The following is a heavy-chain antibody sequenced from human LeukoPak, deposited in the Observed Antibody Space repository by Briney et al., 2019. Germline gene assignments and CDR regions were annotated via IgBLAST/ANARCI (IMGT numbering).Heavy chain of an antibody. CDR3: ARADWDTAMIDY. CDR1: GFTFSSYS. CDR2: ISSSSSYI. D-gene: IGHD5-18*01. J-gene: IGHJ4*02. Sequence: GGSVRLSCTAYGFTFSSYSMNWVRQAPGKGLEWVSSISSSSSYIYYADSVKGRFTISRDNAKNSLYLQMNSLRAEDTAVYYCARADWDTAMIDYWGQGTLVTVSS. V-gene: IGHV3-21*01.